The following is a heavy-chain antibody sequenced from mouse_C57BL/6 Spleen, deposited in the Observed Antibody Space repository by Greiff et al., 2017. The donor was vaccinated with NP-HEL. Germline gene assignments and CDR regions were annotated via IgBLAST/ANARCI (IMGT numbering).Heavy chain of an antibody. CDR1: GYTFTSYW. J-gene: IGHJ1*03. CDR3: ARGLTTVVADWYFDV. Sequence: QVQLQQSGAELVRPGTSVKLSCKASGYTFTSYWMHWVKQRPGQGLEWIGVIDPSDSYTNYNQKFKGKATLTVDTSSSTAYMQLSSLTSEDSAVYYCARGLTTVVADWYFDVWGTGTTVTVSS. V-gene: IGHV1-59*01. CDR2: IDPSDSYT. D-gene: IGHD1-1*01.